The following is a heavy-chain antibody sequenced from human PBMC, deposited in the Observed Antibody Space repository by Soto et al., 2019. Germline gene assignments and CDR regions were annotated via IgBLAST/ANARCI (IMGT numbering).Heavy chain of an antibody. CDR2: MNPNSGVT. Sequence: QVQLVQSGTEVKKPGASVKVSCKASGYTFTAYYMHWVRQAPGQGLEWMGWMNPNSGVTSYEQKLQDRLTMTSDTSLSTADMELDRLNSDDTAVYYWARSGVFARELGAWGPGTLVTVSS. J-gene: IGHJ5*02. D-gene: IGHD1-26*01. CDR1: GYTFTAYY. CDR3: ARSGVFARELGA. V-gene: IGHV1-2*02.